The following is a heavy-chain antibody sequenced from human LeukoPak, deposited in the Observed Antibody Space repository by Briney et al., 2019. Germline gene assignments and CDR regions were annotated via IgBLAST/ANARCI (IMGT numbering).Heavy chain of an antibody. CDR2: IWYDGSNK. V-gene: IGHV3-33*06. CDR1: GFTFSSYG. Sequence: PGRSLRLSCAASGFTFSSYGMHWVRQAPGKGLEWVAVIWYDGSNKYYADSVKGRFTISRDNSKNTLYLQMNSLGAEDTAVYYCAKDHYYDSSGYHLEYFPHWGQGTLVTFSS. CDR3: AKDHYYDSSGYHLEYFPH. J-gene: IGHJ1*01. D-gene: IGHD3-22*01.